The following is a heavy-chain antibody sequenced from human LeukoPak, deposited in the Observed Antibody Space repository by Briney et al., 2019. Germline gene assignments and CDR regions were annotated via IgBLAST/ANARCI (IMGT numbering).Heavy chain of an antibody. CDR3: ARDGARYCSSTSCYVFRYYYYYIDV. J-gene: IGHJ6*03. Sequence: ASVKVSCKASGYTFTSYGISWVRQAPGQGLEWMGWISAYNGNTNYAQKLQGRVTMTTDTSTSTAYMELRSLRSDDTAVYYCARDGARYCSSTSCYVFRYYYYYIDVWGKGTTVTVSS. CDR2: ISAYNGNT. V-gene: IGHV1-18*01. D-gene: IGHD2-2*01. CDR1: GYTFTSYG.